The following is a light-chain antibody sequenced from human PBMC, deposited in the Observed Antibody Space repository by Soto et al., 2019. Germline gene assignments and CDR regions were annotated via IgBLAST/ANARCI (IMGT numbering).Light chain of an antibody. J-gene: IGLJ2*01. V-gene: IGLV2-14*01. CDR3: ASHGNSRV. CDR2: EVS. CDR1: NSDVGAYNY. Sequence: QSALTQPASVSGSPGQSITISCTGSNSDVGAYNYVSWYQQHPVKAPKFIMYEVSNRPSGVSNRFSGSKSGNTASLTISGLQAEDEADYYCASHGNSRVFGGGTKLTVL.